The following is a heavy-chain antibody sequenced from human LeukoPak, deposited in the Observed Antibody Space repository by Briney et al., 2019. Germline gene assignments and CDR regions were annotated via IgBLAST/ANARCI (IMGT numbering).Heavy chain of an antibody. J-gene: IGHJ4*02. CDR2: ISSSGNVI. V-gene: IGHV3-48*04. Sequence: PGGSLRLSCAASGFTFSSYNMNWVRQAPGKGPEWVSYISSSGNVIYYADSVKGRFTISRDNAENSLYLQMNSLRAEDTAVYYCARDNDCSGGTCFDYWGQGTLVTVSS. D-gene: IGHD2-15*01. CDR1: GFTFSSYN. CDR3: ARDNDCSGGTCFDY.